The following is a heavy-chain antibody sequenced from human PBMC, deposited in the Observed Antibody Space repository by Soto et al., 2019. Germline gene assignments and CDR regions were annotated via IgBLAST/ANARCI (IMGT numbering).Heavy chain of an antibody. V-gene: IGHV3-23*01. D-gene: IGHD3-10*01. Sequence: EVQLLDSGGGLVQPGGSLRLSCAASGFTFSGYALTWVRQAPGKGLEWVSAISGGGDATFYADSVKGRFTISRDNSKNTLYLQMNTLGAEDTAVYYCARKVSGSTGRPDLCYFDLWGRGTLVTVSS. CDR3: ARKVSGSTGRPDLCYFDL. CDR1: GFTFSGYA. CDR2: ISGGGDAT. J-gene: IGHJ2*01.